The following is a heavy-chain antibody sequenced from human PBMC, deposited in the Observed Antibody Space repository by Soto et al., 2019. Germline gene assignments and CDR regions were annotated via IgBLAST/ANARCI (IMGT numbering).Heavy chain of an antibody. CDR3: ARDPLRGGGMDV. Sequence: QVQLQESGPGLVKPSQTLSLTCTVSGGSISSGGYYWSWIRQHPGKGLEWIGYIYYSGSTYYNPSLKSRVTISVDSSKNQVSLKLSSVTAADPAVYYCARDPLRGGGMDVWGQGTTVTVSS. CDR2: IYYSGST. D-gene: IGHD3-16*01. V-gene: IGHV4-31*03. J-gene: IGHJ6*02. CDR1: GGSISSGGYY.